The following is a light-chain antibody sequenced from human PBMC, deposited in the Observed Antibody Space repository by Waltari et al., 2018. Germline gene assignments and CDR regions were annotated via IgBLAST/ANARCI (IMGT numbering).Light chain of an antibody. CDR3: QQYGSTRMYA. J-gene: IGKJ2*01. CDR1: QRVSSK. Sequence: EIVMTQSPATLSVSPGERATLSCRASQRVSSKLAWYQQKPGQAPRLLIYGASTRATGIPARFSGSGSGTEFTLTISSLQSEDFAVYYCQQYGSTRMYAFGQGTKLEIK. CDR2: GAS. V-gene: IGKV3-15*01.